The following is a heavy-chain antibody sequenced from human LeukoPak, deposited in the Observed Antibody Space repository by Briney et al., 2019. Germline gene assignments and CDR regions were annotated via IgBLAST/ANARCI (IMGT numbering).Heavy chain of an antibody. Sequence: ASVKVSCKASGYTFTGYYMHWVRQAPGQGLEWMGWINPNSGGTNYAQKFQGRVTMTRDTSISTAYMELSRLRSDDTAVYYCARDMAPLRGLYGPTGWFDPWGQGTLVTVSS. J-gene: IGHJ5*02. D-gene: IGHD4-17*01. CDR1: GYTFTGYY. CDR2: INPNSGGT. CDR3: ARDMAPLRGLYGPTGWFDP. V-gene: IGHV1-2*02.